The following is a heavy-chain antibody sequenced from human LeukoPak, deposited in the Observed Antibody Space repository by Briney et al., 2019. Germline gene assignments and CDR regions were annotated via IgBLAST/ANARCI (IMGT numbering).Heavy chain of an antibody. V-gene: IGHV3-23*01. D-gene: IGHD3-22*01. Sequence: GGSLRLSCAASGFTFSSYAMSWVRQAPGKGLEWVSATSGSGGSTYYADSVKGRFTISRDNSKNTLYLQMNSLRAEDTAVYYCAKGVHYYDSSGSFDYWGQGTLVTVSS. CDR1: GFTFSSYA. J-gene: IGHJ4*02. CDR3: AKGVHYYDSSGSFDY. CDR2: TSGSGGST.